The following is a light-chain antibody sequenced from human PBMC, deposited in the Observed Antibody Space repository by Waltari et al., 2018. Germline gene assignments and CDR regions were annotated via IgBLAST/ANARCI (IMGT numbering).Light chain of an antibody. J-gene: IGKJ2*01. CDR1: QSLLHSNGYTY. CDR2: LSS. V-gene: IGKV2-28*01. Sequence: DLVMTQSPLSLPVTPGEPASISGRPSQSLLHSNGYTYLDWYLHKPGQSPQLLIYLSSTPGSGVPDRFSGSGSGTDFTLKSSRMEAEDVGVYYCMQELQTPYTFGQGTKLEIK. CDR3: MQELQTPYT.